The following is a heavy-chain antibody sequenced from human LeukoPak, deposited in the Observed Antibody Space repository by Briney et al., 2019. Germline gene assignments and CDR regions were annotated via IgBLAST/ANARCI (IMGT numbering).Heavy chain of an antibody. Sequence: GGSLRLSCAASGFTFSSYSMNWVRQAPGKGLEWVSSISSSSSYIYYADSVKGRFTISRDNAKNSLYLQMNSLGAEDTAVYYCARYRVTGYYSIGTPPFDYWGQGTLVTVSS. CDR3: ARYRVTGYYSIGTPPFDY. CDR2: ISSSSSYI. V-gene: IGHV3-21*01. CDR1: GFTFSSYS. J-gene: IGHJ4*02. D-gene: IGHD3-9*01.